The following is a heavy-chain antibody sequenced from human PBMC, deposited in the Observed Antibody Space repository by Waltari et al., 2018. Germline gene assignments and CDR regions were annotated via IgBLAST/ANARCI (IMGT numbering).Heavy chain of an antibody. J-gene: IGHJ6*03. D-gene: IGHD2-15*01. V-gene: IGHV4-34*01. CDR1: GGSFSGYY. Sequence: QVQLQQWGAGLLKPSETLSLTCAVYGGSFSGYYWSWIRQPPWKGLEWIGEINHSGSTNYNPSLKSRVTISVDTSKNQFSLKLSSVTAADTAVYYCARVFQDYYYYYMDVWGKGTTVTISS. CDR3: ARVFQDYYYYYMDV. CDR2: INHSGST.